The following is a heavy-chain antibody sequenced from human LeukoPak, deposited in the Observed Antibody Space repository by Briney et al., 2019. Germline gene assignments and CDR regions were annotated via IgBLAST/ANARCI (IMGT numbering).Heavy chain of an antibody. D-gene: IGHD6-19*01. J-gene: IGHJ4*02. CDR2: IYTSGST. CDR3: ARESIAVAGTFDY. Sequence: PSEXLSLTCTVSGGSISSYYWSWLRQPAGKGLEWIGRIYTSGSTNYNPSLTSRGTMSVETTKNQFSLKLSSVTAADTAVYYCARESIAVAGTFDYWGQGTLVTVSS. CDR1: GGSISSYY. V-gene: IGHV4-4*07.